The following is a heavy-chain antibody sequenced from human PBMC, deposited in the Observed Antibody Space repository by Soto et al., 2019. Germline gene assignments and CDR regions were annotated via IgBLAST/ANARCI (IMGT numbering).Heavy chain of an antibody. J-gene: IGHJ6*02. D-gene: IGHD2-15*01. V-gene: IGHV1-3*01. CDR3: ARGGSRVLYYYYGMDV. Sequence: ASVKVSCKVSGYTFTSYAMHWVRQAPGQRLEWMGWINAGNGNTKYSQKFQGRVTITRDTSASTAYMELSSLRSEDTAVYYCARGGSRVLYYYYGMDVWGQGTTVTVSS. CDR2: INAGNGNT. CDR1: GYTFTSYA.